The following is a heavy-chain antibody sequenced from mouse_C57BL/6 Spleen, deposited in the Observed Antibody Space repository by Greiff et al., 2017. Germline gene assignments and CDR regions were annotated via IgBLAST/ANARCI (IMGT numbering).Heavy chain of an antibody. CDR2: IDPSVSYT. V-gene: IGHV1-69*01. CDR3: AKNHRRYFDV. Sequence: QVQLQQPGAELVMPGASVKLSCKASGYTFTSYWMHWVKQRPGQGLEWIGEIDPSVSYTNYNQKFKGKSTLTVDKSSSTAYMQLSSLTSEDSAVYYCAKNHRRYFDVWGTGTTVTVSS. J-gene: IGHJ1*03. CDR1: GYTFTSYW.